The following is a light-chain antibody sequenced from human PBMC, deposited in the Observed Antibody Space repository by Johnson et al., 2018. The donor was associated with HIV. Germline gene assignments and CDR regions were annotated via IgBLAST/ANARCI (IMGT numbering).Light chain of an antibody. CDR1: SSNIENNY. V-gene: IGLV1-51*02. J-gene: IGLJ1*01. CDR3: GTWECGLGAVYV. Sequence: QSVLTQPPSVSAAPGQKVTISCSGSSSNIENNYVSWYQHLPGTASKLLIYENNQRPPGIPDRFSCSKSGTSATLGITRRHTGDEGDYYCGTWECGLGAVYVIGPGTQVTVL. CDR2: ENN.